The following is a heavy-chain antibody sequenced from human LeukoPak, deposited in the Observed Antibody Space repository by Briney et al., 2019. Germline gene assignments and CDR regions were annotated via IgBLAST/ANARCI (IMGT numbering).Heavy chain of an antibody. CDR1: GYTFTSYG. Sequence: ASVKVSCKASGYTFTSYGISWVRQAPGQGLEWMGWISAYNGNTNYAQKLQGRVTMTTDTSTSTAYIELSSLRSEDTAVYYCARWLQFEALGTSPGWFDPWGQGTLVTVSS. CDR2: ISAYNGNT. D-gene: IGHD5-24*01. V-gene: IGHV1-18*01. CDR3: ARWLQFEALGTSPGWFDP. J-gene: IGHJ5*02.